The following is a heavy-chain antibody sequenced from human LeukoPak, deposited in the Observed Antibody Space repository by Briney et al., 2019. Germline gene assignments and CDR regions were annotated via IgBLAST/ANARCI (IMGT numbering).Heavy chain of an antibody. CDR3: ARDLLCSAEKLCRQN. J-gene: IGHJ4*02. CDR2: INPNSGGT. Sequence: ASVKVSCKASGYTFNNYAMNWVRQAPGQGLEWMGWINPNSGGTNYAQKFQGRVTMTRDTSISTAYMELSRLRSDDTAVYYCARDLLCSAEKLCRQNWGQGTLVTVSS. V-gene: IGHV1-2*02. CDR1: GYTFNNYA. D-gene: IGHD2-15*01.